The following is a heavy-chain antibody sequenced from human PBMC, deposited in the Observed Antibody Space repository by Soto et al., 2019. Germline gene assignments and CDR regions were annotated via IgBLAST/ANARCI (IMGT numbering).Heavy chain of an antibody. CDR3: AKGLYSGYDLDAFDI. CDR1: GFTFSSYG. D-gene: IGHD5-12*01. J-gene: IGHJ3*02. V-gene: IGHV3-30*18. Sequence: GGSLRLSCAASGFTFSSYGMHWVRQAPGKGLEWVAVISYDGSNKYYADSVKGRFTISRDNSKNTLYLQMNSLRAEDTAVYYCAKGLYSGYDLDAFDIWGQGTMVTVSS. CDR2: ISYDGSNK.